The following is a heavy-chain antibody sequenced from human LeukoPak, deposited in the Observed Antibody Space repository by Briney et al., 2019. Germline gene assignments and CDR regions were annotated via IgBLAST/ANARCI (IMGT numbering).Heavy chain of an antibody. D-gene: IGHD3-16*01. CDR3: ATSLTFGGAFDI. CDR2: IYPCYSDT. CDR1: GYSFTDYW. J-gene: IGHJ3*02. Sequence: GESLKISCKGSGYSFTDYWTGWVRQMPGKGLEWMAIIYPCYSDTRYSPSFQGQVSISADNSITTAYLQWSSLKASDTAMYYCATSLTFGGAFDIWSQGTMVTVSS. V-gene: IGHV5-51*01.